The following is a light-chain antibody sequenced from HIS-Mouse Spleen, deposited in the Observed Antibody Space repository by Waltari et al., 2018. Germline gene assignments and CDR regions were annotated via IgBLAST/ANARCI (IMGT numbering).Light chain of an antibody. Sequence: SYELTQPPPPPVSPGQTARLSCSGDATPKKLAYWYQQKTGQAPVLVIYEDSKRPSGIPERFSGSSSGTMATLTISGAEVEDEADYYCYATDSSSNHRVFGGGTKLTVL. CDR3: YATDSSSNHRV. CDR1: ATPKKL. J-gene: IGLJ2*01. V-gene: IGLV3-10*01. CDR2: EDS.